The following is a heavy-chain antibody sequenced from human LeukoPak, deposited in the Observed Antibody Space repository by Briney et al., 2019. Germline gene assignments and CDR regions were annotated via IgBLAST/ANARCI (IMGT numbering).Heavy chain of an antibody. V-gene: IGHV1-46*01. CDR1: EYTFTSYY. D-gene: IGHD5-12*01. CDR2: INPSGGST. J-gene: IGHJ5*02. CDR3: ASADGYNYWFDP. Sequence: ASVKVSCKASEYTFTSYYMHWVRQAPGQGLEWMGIINPSGGSTSYAQKFQGRVTMTRDTSTSTVYMELSSLRSEDTAVYYCASADGYNYWFDPWGQGTLVTVSS.